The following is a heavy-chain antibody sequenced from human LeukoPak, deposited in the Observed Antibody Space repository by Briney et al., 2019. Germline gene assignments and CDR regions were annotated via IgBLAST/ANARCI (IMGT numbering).Heavy chain of an antibody. Sequence: GGSLRLSCAASGFTFSSYWMHWVRQAPGKGLVWVSRTNGDGSITTYADSVRGRFTISRDNAKNTLYLQMNSLRAEDTAVYYCARAGNGFDIWGRGTMVTVSS. CDR3: ARAGNGFDI. CDR1: GFTFSSYW. J-gene: IGHJ3*02. CDR2: TNGDGSIT. V-gene: IGHV3-74*01.